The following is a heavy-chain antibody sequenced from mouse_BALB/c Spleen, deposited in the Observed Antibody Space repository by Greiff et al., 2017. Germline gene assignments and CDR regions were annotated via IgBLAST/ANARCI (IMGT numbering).Heavy chain of an antibody. J-gene: IGHJ4*01. Sequence: EVQRVESGPSLVKPSQTLSLTCSVTGDSITSGYWNWIRKFPGNKLEYMGYISYSGSTYYNPSLKSRISITRDTSKNQYYLQLNSVTTEDTATYYCASLITTVVARDYAMDYWGQGTSVTVSS. CDR1: GDSITSGY. CDR2: ISYSGST. V-gene: IGHV3-8*02. CDR3: ASLITTVVARDYAMDY. D-gene: IGHD1-1*01.